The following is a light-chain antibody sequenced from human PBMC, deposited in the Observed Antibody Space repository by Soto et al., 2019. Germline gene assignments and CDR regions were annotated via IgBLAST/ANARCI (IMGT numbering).Light chain of an antibody. Sequence: QSALTQPASVSGSPGQSITISCTGTSRDIGGYNYVSWYQQHPGKAPKLMIYEVSNRPSGVSDRFSGSKSGNSASLTISGLQAEDEADYYCSSYASSSTLYVFGTGTKLTV. CDR2: EVS. V-gene: IGLV2-14*01. CDR3: SSYASSSTLYV. CDR1: SRDIGGYNY. J-gene: IGLJ1*01.